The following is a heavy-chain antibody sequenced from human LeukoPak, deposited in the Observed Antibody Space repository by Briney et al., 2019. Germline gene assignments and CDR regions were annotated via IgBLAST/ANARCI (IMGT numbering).Heavy chain of an antibody. V-gene: IGHV4-39*01. CDR3: ARRLSTRSYYLDD. J-gene: IGHJ4*02. CDR2: IYYSGTT. D-gene: IGHD2/OR15-2a*01. CDR1: GGSISSSSYY. Sequence: PSETLSLTCTVSGGSISSSSYYWSWIRQPPGKGLEWIGDIYYSGTTNYNPSLKSRVTMSVDTSKNQFSLKLNSATAADTAVYYCARRLSTRSYYLDDWGQGTLVTVSS.